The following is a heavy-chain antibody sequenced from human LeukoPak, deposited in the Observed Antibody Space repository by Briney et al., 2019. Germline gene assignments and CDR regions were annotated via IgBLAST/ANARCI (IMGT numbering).Heavy chain of an antibody. CDR3: ASYDVWSGGAYYFDY. D-gene: IGHD3-3*01. CDR2: IYHSGST. J-gene: IGHJ4*02. V-gene: IGHV4-38-2*02. Sequence: SETLSLTCTVSGYSISSGYYWGWIRQPPGQGLEWIGSIYHSGSTYYNPSLKSRVTISVDTSKNQFSLKLSSVTAADTAVYYCASYDVWSGGAYYFDYWGQGTLVTVSS. CDR1: GYSISSGYY.